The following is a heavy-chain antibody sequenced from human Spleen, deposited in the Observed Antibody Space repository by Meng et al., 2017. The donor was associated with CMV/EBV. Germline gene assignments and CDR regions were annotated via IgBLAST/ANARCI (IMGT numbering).Heavy chain of an antibody. Sequence: SVKVSCKASGYTFTGYYIHWVRQAPGQGLEWMGGIIPIFGTANYAQKFQGRVTITTDESTSTAYMELSSLRSEDTAVYYCAREGSGQRDGYNYDYFDYWGQGTLVTVSS. V-gene: IGHV1-69*05. D-gene: IGHD5-24*01. CDR2: IIPIFGTA. CDR3: AREGSGQRDGYNYDYFDY. J-gene: IGHJ4*02. CDR1: GYTFTGYY.